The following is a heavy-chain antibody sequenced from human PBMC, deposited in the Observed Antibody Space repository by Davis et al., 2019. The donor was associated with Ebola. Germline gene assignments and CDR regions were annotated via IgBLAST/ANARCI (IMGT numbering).Heavy chain of an antibody. D-gene: IGHD4-11*01. V-gene: IGHV3-74*01. CDR2: INTDGSTT. CDR1: GFTFSSYW. Sequence: GESLKISCAASGFTFSSYWMHWVRQAPERGLVWVSRINTDGSTTNYADSVKGRFTISRDNAKNTLYLQMNSLRAEDTAVYYCARGGTTVTTPLDYWGQGTQVTVSS. CDR3: ARGGTTVTTPLDY. J-gene: IGHJ4*02.